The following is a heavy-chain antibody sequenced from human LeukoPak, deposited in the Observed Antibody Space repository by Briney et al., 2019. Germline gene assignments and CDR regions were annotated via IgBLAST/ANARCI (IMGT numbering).Heavy chain of an antibody. CDR1: GASIITGSPY. Sequence: SETLSLTCAVSGASIITGSPYWGWIRQSPGKGPEWIGTVYYSGSIYYNPSLKSRVTLSVDTSKNQFSLRLTSVTASDTAVYFCAGHRGSGSSSIPFDYWGQGTLVTVSS. CDR3: AGHRGSGSSSIPFDY. CDR2: VYYSGSI. V-gene: IGHV4-39*01. J-gene: IGHJ4*02. D-gene: IGHD3-10*01.